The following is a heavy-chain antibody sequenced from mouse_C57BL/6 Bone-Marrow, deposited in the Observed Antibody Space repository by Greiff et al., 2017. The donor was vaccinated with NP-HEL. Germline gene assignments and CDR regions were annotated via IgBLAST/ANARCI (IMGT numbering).Heavy chain of an antibody. CDR1: GYTFTSYW. CDR3: ARGDYDS. CDR2: IDPSDSYT. D-gene: IGHD2-4*01. J-gene: IGHJ2*01. Sequence: QVQLQQPGAELVMPGASVKLSCKASGYTFTSYWMHWVKQRPGQGLEWIGEIDPSDSYTNYNQKFKGKSTLTVEKSSSTAYMQLSSLTSEDSAVDYCARGDYDSWGQGTTLTVSS. V-gene: IGHV1-69*01.